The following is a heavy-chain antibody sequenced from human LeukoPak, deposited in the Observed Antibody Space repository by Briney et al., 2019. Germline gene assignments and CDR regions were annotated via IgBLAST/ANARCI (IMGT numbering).Heavy chain of an antibody. Sequence: GGSLRLSCAASGFTFSSYAMSWVRQAPGKGLVWVSRINSDARSTSYADSVKGRFTISRDNAKNTLYLQMNSLRAEDTAVYYCARDLGQYYDTSDNWFDPWGQGTLVTVSS. J-gene: IGHJ5*02. D-gene: IGHD3-22*01. CDR1: GFTFSSYA. V-gene: IGHV3-74*01. CDR3: ARDLGQYYDTSDNWFDP. CDR2: INSDARST.